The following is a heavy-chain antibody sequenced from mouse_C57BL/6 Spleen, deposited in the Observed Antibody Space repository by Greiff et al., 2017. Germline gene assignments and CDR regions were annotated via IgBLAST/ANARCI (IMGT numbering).Heavy chain of an antibody. Sequence: EVKLMESGEGLVKPGGSLKLSCAASGFTFSSYAMSWVRQTPEKRLEWVAYISSGGDYIYYADTVKGRFTISRDNARNTLYLQMSSLKSEDTAMYYCTRNSYYYGSRGYAMDYWGQGTSVTVSS. V-gene: IGHV5-9-1*02. D-gene: IGHD1-1*01. CDR3: TRNSYYYGSRGYAMDY. J-gene: IGHJ4*01. CDR2: ISSGGDYI. CDR1: GFTFSSYA.